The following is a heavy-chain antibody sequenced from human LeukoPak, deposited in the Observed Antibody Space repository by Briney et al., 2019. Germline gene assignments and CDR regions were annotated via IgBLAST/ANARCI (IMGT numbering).Heavy chain of an antibody. V-gene: IGHV2-5*02. CDR1: GFSLSTSGVG. J-gene: IGHJ4*02. Sequence: GSGPTLVKPTQTLTLTCTFSGFSLSTSGVGVGWIRQPPGKALEWLALIYWDDDKRYSPSLKSRLTITKDTSKNQVVLTMTNMDPVDTATYYCAHVNYDYVWGSYSLFDYWGQGTLVTVSS. D-gene: IGHD3-16*01. CDR3: AHVNYDYVWGSYSLFDY. CDR2: IYWDDDK.